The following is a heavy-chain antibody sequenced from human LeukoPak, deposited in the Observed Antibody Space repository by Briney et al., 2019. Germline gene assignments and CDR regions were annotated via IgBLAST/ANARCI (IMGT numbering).Heavy chain of an antibody. J-gene: IGHJ5*02. CDR2: INHSGST. CDR1: GGSFSGYY. CDR3: ARGITIFGVATPGPYDP. D-gene: IGHD3-3*01. V-gene: IGHV4-34*01. Sequence: SETLSLTCAVYGGSFSGYYWSWIRQPPGKGLEWIGEINHSGSTNYNPSLKSRVTISVDTSKNQFPLKLSSVTAADTAVYYCARGITIFGVATPGPYDPWGQGTLVTVSS.